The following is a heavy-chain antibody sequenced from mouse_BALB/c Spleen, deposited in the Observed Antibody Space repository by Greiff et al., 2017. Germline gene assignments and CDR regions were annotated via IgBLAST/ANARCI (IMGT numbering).Heavy chain of an antibody. J-gene: IGHJ4*01. Sequence: EVLLVESGGGLVQPGGSLKLSCAASGFDFSRYWMSWVRQAPGKGLEWIGEINPDSSTINYTPSLKDKVIISSNNTKNTLYLQMSKVRTEDTALYYGARPNNYGKEDAMDYWGQGTSVTVSS. CDR2: INPDSSTI. D-gene: IGHD2-1*01. CDR1: GFDFSRYW. CDR3: ARPNNYGKEDAMDY. V-gene: IGHV4-1*02.